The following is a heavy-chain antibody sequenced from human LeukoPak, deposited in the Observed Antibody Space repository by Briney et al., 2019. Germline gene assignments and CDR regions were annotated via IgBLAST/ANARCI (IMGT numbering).Heavy chain of an antibody. Sequence: GASVKVSCKASGYTFTSYGISWVRQAPGQGLEWMGWISAYNGNTNYAQKLQGRVTMTTDTSTSTAYMELRSLRSDDTAVYYCARDPLRDYVWGSYRYRNFDYWGQGTLVTVSS. D-gene: IGHD3-16*02. CDR3: ARDPLRDYVWGSYRYRNFDY. V-gene: IGHV1-18*01. CDR2: ISAYNGNT. J-gene: IGHJ4*02. CDR1: GYTFTSYG.